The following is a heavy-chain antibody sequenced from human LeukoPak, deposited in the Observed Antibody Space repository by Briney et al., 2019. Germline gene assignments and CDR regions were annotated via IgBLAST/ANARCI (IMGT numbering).Heavy chain of an antibody. D-gene: IGHD3-22*01. CDR1: GFTFSGSA. V-gene: IGHV3-73*01. CDR2: IRSKANSYAT. J-gene: IGHJ4*02. CDR3: TSHGYYYDSSGYGEDY. Sequence: GGSLRLSCAASGFTFSGSAMHWVRQASGKGLEWVGRIRSKANSYATAYAASVKGTFTITRDDSKNTAYLQMNSLKTEDTAVYYCTSHGYYYDSSGYGEDYWGQGTLVTVSS.